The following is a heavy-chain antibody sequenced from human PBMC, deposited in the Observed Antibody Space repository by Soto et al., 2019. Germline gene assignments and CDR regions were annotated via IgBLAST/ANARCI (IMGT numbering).Heavy chain of an antibody. D-gene: IGHD2-8*01. Sequence: EVQLLQSGGGLVQPGGSLRLSCEASGFSFTFYAMSWVRQAPGKVLEWVSAISGNGATTFYADSMKGRFTISRDNSRDTLYLQMSRRRAEDTAVYFCAREQCSPLDRYCADGGVDWVDHWGRGTLVTVSS. J-gene: IGHJ5*02. CDR3: AREQCSPLDRYCADGGVDWVDH. V-gene: IGHV3-23*01. CDR1: GFSFTFYA. CDR2: ISGNGATT.